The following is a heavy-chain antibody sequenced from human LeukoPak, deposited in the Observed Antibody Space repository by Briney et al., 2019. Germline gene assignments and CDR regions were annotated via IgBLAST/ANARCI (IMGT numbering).Heavy chain of an antibody. CDR2: INHSGGT. J-gene: IGHJ3*02. CDR3: ARGPGTSSMLYAFDI. CDR1: GGSFSGYY. V-gene: IGHV4-34*01. Sequence: SETLSLTCAVYGGSFSGYYWSWIRQPPGKGLEWIGEINHSGGTNYNPSLKSRVTISVDTSKNQFSLKLSSVTAADTAVYYCARGPGTSSMLYAFDIWGQGTMVTVSS. D-gene: IGHD1-1*01.